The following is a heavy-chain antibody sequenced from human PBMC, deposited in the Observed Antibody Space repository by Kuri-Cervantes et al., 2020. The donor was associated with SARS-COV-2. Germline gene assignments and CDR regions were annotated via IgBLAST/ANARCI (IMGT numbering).Heavy chain of an antibody. CDR1: GYTFTSYG. CDR2: ISAYNGNT. J-gene: IGHJ6*03. Sequence: ASVKVSCKASGYTFTSYGISWVRQAPGQGLERMGWISAYNGNTNYAQKLQGRVTMTTDTSTSTAYMELRSLRSDDTAVYYCARDGSNRYYYYYYMDVWGKGTTVTVSS. V-gene: IGHV1-18*01. D-gene: IGHD4-23*01. CDR3: ARDGSNRYYYYYYMDV.